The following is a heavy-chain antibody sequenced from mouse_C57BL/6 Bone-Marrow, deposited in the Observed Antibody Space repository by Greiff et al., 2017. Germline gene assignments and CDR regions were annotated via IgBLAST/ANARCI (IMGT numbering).Heavy chain of an antibody. D-gene: IGHD2-4*01. J-gene: IGHJ2*01. V-gene: IGHV1-50*01. CDR1: GYTFTSYW. CDR2: IAPSDSSP. CDR3: ARGLRQYDFDY. Sequence: QVQLQQPGAELVKPGASVKLSCKASGYTFTSYWMQWVKQRPGQGLEWIGEIAPSDSSPNSHQKFKGKATLTVNQSSSTAYMELRRLTSEDSACYYSARGLRQYDFDYWGQGTTLTVSS.